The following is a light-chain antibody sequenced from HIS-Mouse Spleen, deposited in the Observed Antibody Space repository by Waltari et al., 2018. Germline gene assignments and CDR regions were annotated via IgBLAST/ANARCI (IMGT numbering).Light chain of an antibody. V-gene: IGLV3-10*01. CDR3: YSTDSSGNHRV. Sequence: SYELTQPPSVSLSPGQTARIPCSGDALPKKYAYWYQQKSGQAPALFIYEDSKRPSGIPERFSGSSSGTMATLTISGAQVEDEADYYCYSTDSSGNHRVFGGGTKLTVL. J-gene: IGLJ2*01. CDR2: EDS. CDR1: ALPKKY.